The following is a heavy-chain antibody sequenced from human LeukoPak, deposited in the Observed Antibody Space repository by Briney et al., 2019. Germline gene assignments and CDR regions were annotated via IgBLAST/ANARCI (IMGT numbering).Heavy chain of an antibody. V-gene: IGHV2-5*02. D-gene: IGHD3-22*01. CDR3: AHRRYYYDSSGYHLAPFDY. J-gene: IGHJ4*02. Sequence: ESGPTLVKPTQTLTLTCTFSGFSLSTSGVGVGWIRQPPGKALEWLALIYWDDDKRYSPSLKSRLTITKDTSKNQVVLTMTNMDPGDTATYYCAHRRYYYDSSGYHLAPFDYWGQGTLVTVSS. CDR2: IYWDDDK. CDR1: GFSLSTSGVG.